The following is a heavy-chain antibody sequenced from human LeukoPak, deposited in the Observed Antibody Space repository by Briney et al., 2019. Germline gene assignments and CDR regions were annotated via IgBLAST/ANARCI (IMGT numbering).Heavy chain of an antibody. J-gene: IGHJ4*02. Sequence: PSETLSLTCTVSGGSISSYYWGWIRQPPGKGLEWIGYMYYSGSTNYNPSLKSRVTISVDTSKNQFSLKLTSATAEDTAVYYCARGDNYGLTYFFDYWGQGALVTVSS. V-gene: IGHV4-59*01. CDR2: MYYSGST. CDR3: ARGDNYGLTYFFDY. CDR1: GGSISSYY. D-gene: IGHD5-24*01.